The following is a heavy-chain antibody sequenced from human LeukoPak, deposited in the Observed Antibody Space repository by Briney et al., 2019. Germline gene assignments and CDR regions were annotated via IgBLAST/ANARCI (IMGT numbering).Heavy chain of an antibody. CDR3: ARPEPDHDAFDI. V-gene: IGHV4-34*01. CDR2: IYYSGST. J-gene: IGHJ3*02. CDR1: GGSFSGYY. Sequence: PSETLSLTCAVYGGSFSGYYWSWIRQPPGKGLEWIGSIYYSGSTYYNPSLKSRVTISVDTSKNQFSLKLSSVTAADTAVYYCARPEPDHDAFDIWGQGTMVTVSS.